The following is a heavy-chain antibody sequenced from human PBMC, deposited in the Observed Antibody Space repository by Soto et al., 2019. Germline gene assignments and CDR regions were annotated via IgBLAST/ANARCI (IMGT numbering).Heavy chain of an antibody. J-gene: IGHJ4*02. V-gene: IGHV3-30*07. D-gene: IGHD1-20*01. CDR1: GLTFNSSP. CDR3: AIEPDPDITGPVSYFDY. CDR2: ISHDGINK. Sequence: GGSMKISCAASGLTFNSSPIHWARQATGKGPEWVALISHDGINKFYADSLKGRFTISRDNSKNTLYLQMNSLRAEDTAVYYCAIEPDPDITGPVSYFDYWGQGTLVTVSS.